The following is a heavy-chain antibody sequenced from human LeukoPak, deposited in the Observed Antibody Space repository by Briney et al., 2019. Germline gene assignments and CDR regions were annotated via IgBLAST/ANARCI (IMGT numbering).Heavy chain of an antibody. J-gene: IGHJ5*02. CDR3: ARERIAAAGPSSRGGRFDP. D-gene: IGHD6-13*01. CDR2: INPILGIA. V-gene: IGHV1-69*04. Sequence: SVKVSCKASGGTFSSYAISWVRQAPGQGLEWMGRINPILGIANYAQKFQGRVTITADKSTSTAYMELSSLRSEDTAVYYCARERIAAAGPSSRGGRFDPWGQGTLVTVSS. CDR1: GGTFSSYA.